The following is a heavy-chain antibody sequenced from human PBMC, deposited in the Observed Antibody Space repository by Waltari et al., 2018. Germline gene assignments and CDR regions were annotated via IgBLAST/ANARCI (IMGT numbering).Heavy chain of an antibody. V-gene: IGHV4-39*01. Sequence: QLHLQESGPELVKPSETLYLTCTVSTVSISSGAYYWGWLRQPAGKGPEWIGNIYYSGSTYYNPSLESRVAISVDTSRNQFFLSLTSVTAADAAVYYCARAECSTSSCFFVSGFDPWGQGIQVTVSS. D-gene: IGHD6-6*01. CDR1: TVSISSGAYY. CDR3: ARAECSTSSCFFVSGFDP. J-gene: IGHJ5*02. CDR2: IYYSGST.